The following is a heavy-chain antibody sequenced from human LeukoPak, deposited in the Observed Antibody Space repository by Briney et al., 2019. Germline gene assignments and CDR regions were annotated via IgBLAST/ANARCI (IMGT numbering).Heavy chain of an antibody. D-gene: IGHD3-22*01. CDR1: GYTFSGYY. CDR3: ARGTYYYDSSGSYEGVY. J-gene: IGHJ4*02. CDR2: INPNSGGT. V-gene: IGHV1-2*02. Sequence: ASVKVSCKASGYTFSGYYMHWVRQAPGQGLEWMGWINPNSGGTNYAQKFQGRVTMTRDTSISTAYMELSRLRSDDTAVYYCARGTYYYDSSGSYEGVYWGQGTLVTVSS.